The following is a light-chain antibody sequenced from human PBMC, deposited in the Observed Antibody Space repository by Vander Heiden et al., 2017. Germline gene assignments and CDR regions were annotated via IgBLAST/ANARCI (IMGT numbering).Light chain of an antibody. CDR2: AAS. J-gene: IGKJ2*01. CDR1: QSISSY. V-gene: IGKV1-39*01. Sequence: DIHITQSPSSLSASVGDRVTITCRASQSISSYLNWYQQKPGKAPKLLIYAASSLQSGVPSRFSGSGSGTDFTLTISRLQPEDFATYYCQQSDSTPYTFGQGTKLEIK. CDR3: QQSDSTPYT.